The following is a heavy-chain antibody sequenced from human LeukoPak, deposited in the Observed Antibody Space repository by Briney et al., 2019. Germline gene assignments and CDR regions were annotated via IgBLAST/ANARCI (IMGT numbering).Heavy chain of an antibody. CDR3: ARHYYDSSGYYGGGWFDP. CDR1: GGSISSSSYY. D-gene: IGHD3-22*01. V-gene: IGHV4-39*01. CDR2: IYYSGST. Sequence: SETLSLTCTVSGGSISSSSYYWGWIRQPPGKGLEWIGSIYYSGSTYYNPSLKSRVTISVDTSKNQFSLKLGSVTAADTAVYYCARHYYDSSGYYGGGWFDPWGQGTLVTVSS. J-gene: IGHJ5*02.